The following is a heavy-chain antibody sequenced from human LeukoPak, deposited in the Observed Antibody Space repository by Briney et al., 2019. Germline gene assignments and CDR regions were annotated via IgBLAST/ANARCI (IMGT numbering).Heavy chain of an antibody. CDR2: INGDGTST. CDR1: GFTFSSYW. J-gene: IGHJ6*03. Sequence: GGSLRLSCAASGFTFSSYWMHWVRQAPGKGLVWVSRINGDGTSTTYADSVKGRFTISRDNAKNTLYLQMNGLRAEDTAVYYCAKELELQSYYYYYMDVWGKGTTVTVSS. V-gene: IGHV3-74*01. CDR3: AKELELQSYYYYYMDV. D-gene: IGHD1-7*01.